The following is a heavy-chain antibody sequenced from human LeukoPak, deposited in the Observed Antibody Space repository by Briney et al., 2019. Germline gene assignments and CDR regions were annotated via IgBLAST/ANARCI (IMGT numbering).Heavy chain of an antibody. Sequence: GGSLRLSCAASGFTFSSYEMNWVRQAPGKGLEWVPYISSSGSTIYYADSVKGRFTISRDKAKNSLYLQMNNLRAEDTAVYYCVSFSGKKKVGATAQSDYWGQGTLVTVSS. D-gene: IGHD1-26*01. CDR2: ISSSGSTI. CDR1: GFTFSSYE. J-gene: IGHJ4*02. V-gene: IGHV3-48*03. CDR3: VSFSGKKKVGATAQSDY.